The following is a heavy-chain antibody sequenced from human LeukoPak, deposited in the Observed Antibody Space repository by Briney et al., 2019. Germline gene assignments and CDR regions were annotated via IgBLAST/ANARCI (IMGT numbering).Heavy chain of an antibody. V-gene: IGHV4-39*07. D-gene: IGHD2-2*03. Sequence: SETLSLTCTVSGGSISSSSYYWGWIRQPPGKGLEWIGSIYYSGSTYYNPSLKSRVTISVDTSKNQFSLKLSSVTAADTAVYYCARVGYCSSTSCALLDYWGQGTLVTVSS. CDR1: GGSISSSSYY. CDR2: IYYSGST. CDR3: ARVGYCSSTSCALLDY. J-gene: IGHJ4*02.